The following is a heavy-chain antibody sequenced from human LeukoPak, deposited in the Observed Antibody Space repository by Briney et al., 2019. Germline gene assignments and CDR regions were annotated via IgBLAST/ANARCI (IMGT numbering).Heavy chain of an antibody. V-gene: IGHV3-30*07. CDR3: AKALEQETVIALDS. Sequence: PGGSLRLSCAVSEFTFSHFAMHWVRQAPGKGLEWVAVVSSHGNDGYYADSVKGRFTISRDNSKNTLYLQMNSLRAEDTSIYFCAKALEQETVIALDSWGQGTLVTVSS. J-gene: IGHJ4*02. CDR1: EFTFSHFA. CDR2: VSSHGNDG. D-gene: IGHD6-13*01.